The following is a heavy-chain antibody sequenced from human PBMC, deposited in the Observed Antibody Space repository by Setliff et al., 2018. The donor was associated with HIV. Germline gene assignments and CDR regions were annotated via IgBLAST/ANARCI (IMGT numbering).Heavy chain of an antibody. Sequence: PSETLSLTCTVSGGSISSGSYYWSWIRQPAGKGLEWIGHIYTSGSTNYSPSLKSRVTISVDTSKNQFSLKLSSVTAADTAVYYCARERSALLWKNWFDPWGQGTLVTVSS. CDR2: IYTSGST. D-gene: IGHD3-10*01. J-gene: IGHJ5*02. CDR3: ARERSALLWKNWFDP. CDR1: GGSISSGSYY. V-gene: IGHV4-61*09.